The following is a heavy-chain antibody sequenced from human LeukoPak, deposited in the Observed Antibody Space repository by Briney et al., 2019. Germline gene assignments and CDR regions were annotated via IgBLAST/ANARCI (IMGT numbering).Heavy chain of an antibody. V-gene: IGHV3-66*01. D-gene: IGHD3-22*01. Sequence: GGSLRLSCAASGFTVSSNYMSWVRQAPGKGLEWVSVIYSGGSTYYADSVKGRFTISGDNSKNTLYLQMNSLRAEDTAVYYCARAHGYYYDSSGYYDAFDIWGQGTMVTVSS. CDR1: GFTVSSNY. CDR3: ARAHGYYYDSSGYYDAFDI. CDR2: IYSGGST. J-gene: IGHJ3*02.